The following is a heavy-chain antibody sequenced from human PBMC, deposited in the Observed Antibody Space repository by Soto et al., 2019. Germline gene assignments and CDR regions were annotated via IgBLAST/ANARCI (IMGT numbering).Heavy chain of an antibody. CDR1: GYTLTSYA. D-gene: IGHD3-10*01. V-gene: IGHV1-3*01. CDR3: ARVSYGSGSYYNVYYYYGMDV. J-gene: IGHJ6*02. Sequence: ASVKVSCKASGYTLTSYAMHWVRQAPGQRLEWMGWINAGNGNTKYSQKFQGRVTITRDTSASTAYMELSSLRSEDTAVYYCARVSYGSGSYYNVYYYYGMDVWGQGTTVTVSS. CDR2: INAGNGNT.